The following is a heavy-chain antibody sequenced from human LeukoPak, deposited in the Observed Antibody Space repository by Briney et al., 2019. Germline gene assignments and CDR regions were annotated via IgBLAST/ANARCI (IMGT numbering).Heavy chain of an antibody. Sequence: PSETLSLTCAVSGGSISRGGYSWRWIRQPPGRGLEWNGYIYHSGSTYYNPSLKSRVTISVDRSKNQFSLKLSSVTAADTAVYYCASVPGIAARRWYFDLWGRGTLVTVSS. V-gene: IGHV4-30-2*01. J-gene: IGHJ2*01. D-gene: IGHD6-6*01. CDR1: GGSISRGGYS. CDR3: ASVPGIAARRWYFDL. CDR2: IYHSGST.